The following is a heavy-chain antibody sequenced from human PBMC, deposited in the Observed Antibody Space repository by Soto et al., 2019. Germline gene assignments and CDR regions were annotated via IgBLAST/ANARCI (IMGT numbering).Heavy chain of an antibody. V-gene: IGHV4-4*02. CDR1: GDPISSSKW. CDR2: IDQNGIT. Sequence: SETLSLTCAVSGDPISSSKWWTWVRQTPGKGLEWIGKIDQNGITNYNPSLESRVTILTDNSKSQLSLKLTSVTAVDSAVYYCARLNRDYYYYGMDVWGQGATVTVSS. J-gene: IGHJ6*02. CDR3: ARLNRDYYYYGMDV.